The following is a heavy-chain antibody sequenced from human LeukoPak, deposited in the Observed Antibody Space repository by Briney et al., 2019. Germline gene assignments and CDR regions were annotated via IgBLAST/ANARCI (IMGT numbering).Heavy chain of an antibody. CDR1: GASVSSASY. Sequence: SETLSLTCTVSGASVSSASYWSWIRQPPGKGVEWIAHIYNGVNTNYNPSLKSRVTISVDTSKNQFSLRLNSVTAADTAIYYCARAKRETSTRPWTSGMDVWGQGTRVTVSS. V-gene: IGHV4-61*01. CDR2: IYNGVNT. CDR3: ARAKRETSTRPWTSGMDV. D-gene: IGHD3/OR15-3a*01. J-gene: IGHJ6*02.